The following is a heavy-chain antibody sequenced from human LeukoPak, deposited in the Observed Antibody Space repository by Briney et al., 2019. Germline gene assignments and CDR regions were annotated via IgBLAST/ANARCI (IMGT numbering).Heavy chain of an antibody. Sequence: GGSLRLSCAASGFTFSSYGMSWARQAPGKGLGWVSAISGSGGSTYYADSVKGRFTISRDNSKNTLYLQMNSLRAEDTAVYYCAKGMSGYDSGYWGQGTLVTVSS. J-gene: IGHJ4*02. V-gene: IGHV3-23*01. CDR3: AKGMSGYDSGY. D-gene: IGHD5-12*01. CDR2: ISGSGGST. CDR1: GFTFSSYG.